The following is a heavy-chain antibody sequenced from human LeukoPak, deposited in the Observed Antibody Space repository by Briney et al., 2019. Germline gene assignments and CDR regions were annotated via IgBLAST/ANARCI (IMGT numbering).Heavy chain of an antibody. CDR3: ARVMNYYDSSGYYDQGAFDI. CDR2: IIPIFGTA. V-gene: IGHV1-69*05. Sequence: GASVKVSCKASGGTFSSYAISWVRQAPGQGLEWMGGIIPIFGTANYAQKFQGRVTITTDESTSTAYMELGSLRSEDTAVYYCARVMNYYDSSGYYDQGAFDIWGQGTMVTVSS. CDR1: GGTFSSYA. J-gene: IGHJ3*02. D-gene: IGHD3-22*01.